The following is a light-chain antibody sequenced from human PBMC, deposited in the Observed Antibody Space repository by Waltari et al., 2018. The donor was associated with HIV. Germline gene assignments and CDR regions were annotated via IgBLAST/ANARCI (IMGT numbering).Light chain of an antibody. CDR1: QSVLYSSNNKNY. J-gene: IGKJ1*01. CDR2: WAS. V-gene: IGKV4-1*01. CDR3: QQFYGFPWT. Sequence: DIVMTQSPDSLAVSLGERATINCKSSQSVLYSSNNKNYVAWYQQKPGQSPKLLVYWASTREFGVPERFSGSGSGTDFTLTISSLQAEDVAVYYCQQFYGFPWTFGQGTKVEIK.